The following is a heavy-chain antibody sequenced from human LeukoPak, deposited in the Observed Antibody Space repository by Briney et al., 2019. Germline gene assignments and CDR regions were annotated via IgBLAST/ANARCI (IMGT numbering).Heavy chain of an antibody. D-gene: IGHD2-15*01. CDR2: INAGNGNT. CDR3: ARDSGYCSGGSCYSAGTFPPDY. V-gene: IGHV1-3*01. Sequence: GASVKVSCKASGYTFTSYAMHWVRQAPGQRLEWMGWINAGNGNTKYSQKFQGRVTITRDTSASTAYMELSSLRSEDTAVYYCARDSGYCSGGSCYSAGTFPPDYWGQGTLVTVSS. CDR1: GYTFTSYA. J-gene: IGHJ4*02.